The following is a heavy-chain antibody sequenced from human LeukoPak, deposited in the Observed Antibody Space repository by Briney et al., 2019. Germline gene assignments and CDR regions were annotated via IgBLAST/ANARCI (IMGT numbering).Heavy chain of an antibody. V-gene: IGHV1-46*03. CDR3: TRDSYSGYDRSLGY. D-gene: IGHD5-12*01. J-gene: IGHJ4*02. CDR2: INPSGGST. Sequence: ASVKASCKASGYTFTIYYIHWVRQAPGQGLEWKGIINPSGGSTSYAQKFQGRVTMTRDTSTSTVYMELSSLRSEDTAMYYCTRDSYSGYDRSLGYWGQGTLVTVSS. CDR1: GYTFTIYY.